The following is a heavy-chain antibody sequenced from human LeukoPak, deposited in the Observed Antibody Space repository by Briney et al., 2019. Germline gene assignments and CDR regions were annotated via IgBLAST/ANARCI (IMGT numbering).Heavy chain of an antibody. Sequence: SETLSLTCTVSGGSISSYYWSWIRQPPGKGLEWIGYIYYSGSTNYNPSLKSRVTISVDTSKNQFSLKLSSVTAADTAVYYCAREGGVGTIDYWGQGTLVTVSS. J-gene: IGHJ4*02. D-gene: IGHD3-16*01. CDR2: IYYSGST. V-gene: IGHV4-59*01. CDR3: AREGGVGTIDY. CDR1: GGSISSYY.